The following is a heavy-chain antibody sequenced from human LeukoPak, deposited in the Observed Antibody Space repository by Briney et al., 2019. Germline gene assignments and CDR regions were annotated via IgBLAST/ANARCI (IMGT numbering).Heavy chain of an antibody. V-gene: IGHV1-69*05. CDR2: IIPIFGTA. Sequence: SVKVSCKASGGTFSSYAISWVRQAPGQGLEWMGRIIPIFGTANYAQKFQGRVTITTDEPTSTAYMELSSLRSEDTAVYYCARSTYGDYVHDAFDIWGQGTMVTVSS. D-gene: IGHD4-17*01. CDR1: GGTFSSYA. J-gene: IGHJ3*02. CDR3: ARSTYGDYVHDAFDI.